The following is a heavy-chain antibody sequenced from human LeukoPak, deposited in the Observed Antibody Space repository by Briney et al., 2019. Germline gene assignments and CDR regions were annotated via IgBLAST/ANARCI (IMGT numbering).Heavy chain of an antibody. CDR3: ARGGIAAILNWFDP. J-gene: IGHJ5*02. CDR2: IIPIFGTA. CDR1: GYVFTSYG. D-gene: IGHD6-13*01. Sequence: WASVKVSCKASGYVFTSYGISWVRQAPGQGLEWMGGIIPIFGTANYAQKFQGRVTITADESTSTAYMELSSLRSEDTAVYYCARGGIAAILNWFDPWGQGTLVTVSS. V-gene: IGHV1-69*13.